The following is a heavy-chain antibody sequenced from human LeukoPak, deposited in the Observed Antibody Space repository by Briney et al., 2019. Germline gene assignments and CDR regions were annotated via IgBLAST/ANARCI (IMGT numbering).Heavy chain of an antibody. V-gene: IGHV3-11*04. CDR2: IGSSGKTM. CDR1: GFSFSDYY. CDR3: ARDLGWLHPTYRFDY. Sequence: GGSLRLSCEASGFSFSDYYMSWIRQTRGKGLEWIAYIGSSGKTMYHVESVRGRFTISRDNAKTSLYLQKDSLRAGDTGTYYCARDLGWLHPTYRFDYWGQGALVTVSS. J-gene: IGHJ4*02. D-gene: IGHD5-12*01.